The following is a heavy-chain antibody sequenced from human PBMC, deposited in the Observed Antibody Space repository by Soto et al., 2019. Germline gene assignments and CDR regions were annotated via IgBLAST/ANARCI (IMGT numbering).Heavy chain of an antibody. CDR1: GGSFSGYY. D-gene: IGHD2-21*02. V-gene: IGHV4-34*01. Sequence: SETLSLTCAVYGGSFSGYYWSWIRQPPGKGLEWIGEINHSGSTNYNPSLKSRVTISVDTSKNQFSLKLSSVTAADTAVYYCAKGQRDPVTGIKYYFDYWGQGTLVTVSS. CDR3: AKGQRDPVTGIKYYFDY. J-gene: IGHJ4*02. CDR2: INHSGST.